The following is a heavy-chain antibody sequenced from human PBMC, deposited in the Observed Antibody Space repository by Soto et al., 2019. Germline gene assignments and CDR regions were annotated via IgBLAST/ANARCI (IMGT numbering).Heavy chain of an antibody. CDR3: TPPYCSGVSCSSIFDY. CDR2: IKNKADGGTT. J-gene: IGHJ4*01. CDR1: GFTFSNAW. Sequence: EVQLVESGGGLVKPGGSLRLSCAASGFTFSNAWMNWVRQAPGKGLEWVGRIKNKADGGTTDYAAPVKGRFTISRDDSKNTWNLQITGLKPEDTAVYYCTPPYCSGVSCSSIFDYGGQEPWSPSPQ. D-gene: IGHD2-15*01. V-gene: IGHV3-15*07.